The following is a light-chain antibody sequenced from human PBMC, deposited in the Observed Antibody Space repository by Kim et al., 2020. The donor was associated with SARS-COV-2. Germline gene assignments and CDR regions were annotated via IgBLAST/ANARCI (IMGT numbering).Light chain of an antibody. CDR2: HAS. J-gene: IGKJ1*01. CDR1: QNIGKN. V-gene: IGKV3-15*01. CDR3: QQYKKWPPWT. Sequence: IVMTQSPATLSVSPGERATLSCRASQNIGKNLAWYQQRPGQAPRLLIYHASSRATGIPVRFSGSGSGSEFTLTISSLQSEDFAVYYCQQYKKWPPWTFGQGTKVDIK.